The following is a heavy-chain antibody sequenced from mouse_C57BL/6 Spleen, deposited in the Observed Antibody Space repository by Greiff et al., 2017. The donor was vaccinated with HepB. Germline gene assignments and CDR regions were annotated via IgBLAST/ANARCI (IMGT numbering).Heavy chain of an antibody. CDR2: IYPGDGDT. D-gene: IGHD1-1*01. J-gene: IGHJ4*01. CDR1: GYAFSSSW. V-gene: IGHV1-82*01. Sequence: QVQLQQSGPELVKPGASVKISCKASGYAFSSSWMNWVKQRPGKGLEWIGRIYPGDGDTNYNGKFKGKATLTADKSSSTAYMQLSSLTSEDSAVYFCARSANYYGSSYAMDYWGQGTSVTVSS. CDR3: ARSANYYGSSYAMDY.